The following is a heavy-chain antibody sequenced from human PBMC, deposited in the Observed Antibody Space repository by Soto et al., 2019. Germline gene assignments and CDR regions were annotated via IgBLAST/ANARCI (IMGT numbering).Heavy chain of an antibody. CDR1: GYTFTSYY. CDR2: INPSGGST. D-gene: IGHD3-9*01. Sequence: GASVKVSCKASGYTFTSYYMHWVRQAPGQGLEWMGIINPSGGSTNYAQKLQGRVTMTTDTSTSTAYMELRSLRSDDTAVYYCARVVSDRRYFDWLSQPRYYFDYWGQGTLVTVSS. J-gene: IGHJ4*02. CDR3: ARVVSDRRYFDWLSQPRYYFDY. V-gene: IGHV1-46*01.